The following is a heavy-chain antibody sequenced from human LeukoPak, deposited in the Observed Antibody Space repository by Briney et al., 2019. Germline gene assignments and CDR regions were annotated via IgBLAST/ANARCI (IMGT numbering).Heavy chain of an antibody. Sequence: SETLSLTCTVSGGSISSGGYYWSWIRQHPGKGLEWIGYIYYSGSTYYNPSLKSRVTISVDTSKNQFSLKLSSVTAADTAVYYCAIVPSIAAAGSWFDPWGRGTLVTVSS. V-gene: IGHV4-31*03. CDR3: AIVPSIAAAGSWFDP. J-gene: IGHJ5*02. D-gene: IGHD6-13*01. CDR2: IYYSGST. CDR1: GGSISSGGYY.